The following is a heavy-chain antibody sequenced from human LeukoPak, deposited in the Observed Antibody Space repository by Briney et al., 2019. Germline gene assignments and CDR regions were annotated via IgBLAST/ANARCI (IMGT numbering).Heavy chain of an antibody. CDR3: VREGYSGYLLDY. J-gene: IGHJ4*02. Sequence: GGSLRLSCAASGFTFSSYWMHWVRQAPGKGLVWVSRINSDGSSTSYADSVKGRFTISRDNAKNTLYLQMNSLRAEDTAVYYCVREGYSGYLLDYWGQGTLVTVSS. D-gene: IGHD5-12*01. CDR2: INSDGSST. CDR1: GFTFSSYW. V-gene: IGHV3-74*01.